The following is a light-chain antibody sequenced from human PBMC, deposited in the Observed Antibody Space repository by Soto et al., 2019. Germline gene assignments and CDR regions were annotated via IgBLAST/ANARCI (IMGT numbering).Light chain of an antibody. CDR3: QSYDTHLSGV. Sequence: QSVLTQPPSVSGAPGQRVTISCTGSSSNIGAGYDVHWYQQFPGTAPKLLIYANNNRPSGVPDRFSASKSGTSASLAITGLKADDEADYYCQSYDTHLSGVFGTGTKLNVL. CDR1: SSNIGAGYD. V-gene: IGLV1-40*01. CDR2: ANN. J-gene: IGLJ1*01.